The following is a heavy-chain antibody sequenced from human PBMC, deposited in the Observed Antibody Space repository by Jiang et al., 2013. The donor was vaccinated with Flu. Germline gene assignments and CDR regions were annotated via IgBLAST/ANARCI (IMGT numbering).Heavy chain of an antibody. CDR3: ARGASRIMIFGVIRPTWYFDL. CDR2: ISDGGDRT. J-gene: IGHJ2*01. Sequence: VQLLESGGNLVQPGGSLRLSCTASQFSFNKFAMSWVRQAPGKGLEWVSAISDGGDRTYYSDSVRGRSTISRDNSKNTLYLQMNTLRAEDTALYYCARGASRIMIFGVIRPTWYFDLWGPWHPGHCLL. CDR1: QFSFNKFA. D-gene: IGHD3-3*01. V-gene: IGHV3-23*01.